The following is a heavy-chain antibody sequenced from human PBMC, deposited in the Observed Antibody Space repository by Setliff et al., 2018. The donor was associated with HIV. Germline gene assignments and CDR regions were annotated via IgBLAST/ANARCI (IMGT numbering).Heavy chain of an antibody. J-gene: IGHJ4*02. CDR2: ISGSGDST. D-gene: IGHD3-22*01. V-gene: IGHV3-23*01. CDR3: AREKQGPNYYDSSGFSFDF. Sequence: GGSLRLSCAASGFIFSSYAMSWVRQAPGKRLEWVAAISGSGDSTDYADSVKGRFTISRDNAKNSLYLQMNGLSAEDTALYYCAREKQGPNYYDSSGFSFDFWGQGTLVTVSS. CDR1: GFIFSSYA.